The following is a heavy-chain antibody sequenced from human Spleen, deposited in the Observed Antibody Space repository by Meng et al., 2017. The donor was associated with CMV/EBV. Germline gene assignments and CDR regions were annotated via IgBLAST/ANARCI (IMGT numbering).Heavy chain of an antibody. CDR1: GGSFSSYA. CDR3: AREEGGTGTRGYYNYYGMDV. D-gene: IGHD1-7*01. CDR2: INANTGGT. J-gene: IGHJ6*02. V-gene: IGHV1-2*02. Sequence: ASVKVSCKASGGSFSSYAISWVRQAPGQGLEWMGWINANTGGTNFAQKFQGRVTMTRDTSISTAYMELSSLRSDDTAVYYCAREEGGTGTRGYYNYYGMDVWGQGTTVTVSS.